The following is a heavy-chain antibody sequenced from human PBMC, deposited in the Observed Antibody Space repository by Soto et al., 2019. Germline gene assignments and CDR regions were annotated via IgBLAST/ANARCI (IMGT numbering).Heavy chain of an antibody. V-gene: IGHV3-13*04. CDR2: IGAAGDT. CDR1: GFTFSSYD. CDR3: ARGIAGSYTL. Sequence: PGGSLRLSCAASGFTFSSYDMHWVRQATGKGLEWVSSIGAAGDTHYPASVKGRFSISRENAKNSLYLQMNSLRAGDTAIYYCARGIAGSYTLWGQGTPVTAPQ. D-gene: IGHD3-10*01. J-gene: IGHJ4*02.